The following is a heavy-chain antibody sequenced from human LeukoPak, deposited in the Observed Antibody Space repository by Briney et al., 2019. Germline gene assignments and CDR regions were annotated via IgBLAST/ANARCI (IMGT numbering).Heavy chain of an antibody. CDR2: IQSNPAGGTT. CDR1: GFSLTSNG. Sequence: PGGSLRLSCAASGFSLTSNGMHWVRQAPGKGLEWVGRIQSNPAGGTTDYAAPVKGRFTISRDDSKNTLYLQMNSLITEDTAVYFCATEYYGSFNFWGQGALVTASS. D-gene: IGHD1-26*01. J-gene: IGHJ4*02. CDR3: ATEYYGSFNF. V-gene: IGHV3-15*01.